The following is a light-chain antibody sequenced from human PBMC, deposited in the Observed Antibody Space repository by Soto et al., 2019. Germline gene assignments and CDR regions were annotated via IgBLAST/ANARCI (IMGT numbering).Light chain of an antibody. CDR1: SSNIGAGYD. J-gene: IGLJ1*01. CDR3: RSYDSSLSGHV. V-gene: IGLV1-40*01. Sequence: QSVLTQPPSVSGAPGQRVTISCTGSSSNIGAGYDVHWYQQLPGTAPKLLTYGTSNRPSGVPDRFSGSKSGTSASLAITGLQAEDEADYYCRSYDSSLSGHVFGTGTKVTVL. CDR2: GTS.